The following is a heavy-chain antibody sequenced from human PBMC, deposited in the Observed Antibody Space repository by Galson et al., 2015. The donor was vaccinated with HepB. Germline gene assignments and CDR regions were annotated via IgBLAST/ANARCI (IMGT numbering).Heavy chain of an antibody. CDR2: ISYDGSNK. Sequence: SLRLSCAASGFIFSYYAMHWVRQAPGKGLEWVAVISYDGSNKYYADSVKGRFTISRDNSKNTLYLQMNSLRAEDTAVYYCARDIIVGATQLDYWGQGTLVTVSS. V-gene: IGHV3-30*04. J-gene: IGHJ4*02. D-gene: IGHD1-26*01. CDR3: ARDIIVGATQLDY. CDR1: GFIFSYYA.